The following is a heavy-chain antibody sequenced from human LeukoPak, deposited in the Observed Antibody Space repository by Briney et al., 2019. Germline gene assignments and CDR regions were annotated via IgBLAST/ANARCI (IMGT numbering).Heavy chain of an antibody. CDR3: ARVAASSDGDYARYYYFDY. Sequence: SETLSLTCTVSGGSISSGGYYWSWIRQHPGKGPEWIGYIYYSGSTYYNPSLKSRVTISVDTSKNQFSLKLSSVTAADTAVYYCARVAASSDGDYARYYYFDYWGQGTLVTVSS. D-gene: IGHD4-17*01. V-gene: IGHV4-31*03. CDR1: GGSISSGGYY. CDR2: IYYSGST. J-gene: IGHJ4*02.